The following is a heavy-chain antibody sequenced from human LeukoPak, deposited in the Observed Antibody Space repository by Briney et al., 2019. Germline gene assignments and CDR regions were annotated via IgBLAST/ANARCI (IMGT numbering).Heavy chain of an antibody. CDR1: GGSISSNY. CDR2: ISTSGST. J-gene: IGHJ6*03. Sequence: SETLSLTCTVSGGSISSNYWSWIRQPAGKGLEWIGRISTSGSTNYNPSLKSRVTVSVDTSKNQFSLKLSSVTAADTAVYYCARDEGGYDAKGVYYYYMDVWGKGTTVTVSS. V-gene: IGHV4-4*07. D-gene: IGHD5-12*01. CDR3: ARDEGGYDAKGVYYYYMDV.